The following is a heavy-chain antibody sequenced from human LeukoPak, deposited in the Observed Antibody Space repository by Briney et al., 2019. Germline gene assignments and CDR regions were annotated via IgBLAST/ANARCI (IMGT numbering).Heavy chain of an antibody. CDR2: ISSSGT. CDR1: GFTFSNYA. V-gene: IGHV3-23*01. J-gene: IGHJ4*02. D-gene: IGHD3-10*01. Sequence: GGSLRLSCAASGFTFSNYAISWVRQAPGKGLEWVSAISSSGTYYADSVRGRFTISRDNSKNTLFLYMNSLRADDTAVYYCAKEDPTMVRGSITFIQLDYWGQGTRVTVSS. CDR3: AKEDPTMVRGSITFIQLDY.